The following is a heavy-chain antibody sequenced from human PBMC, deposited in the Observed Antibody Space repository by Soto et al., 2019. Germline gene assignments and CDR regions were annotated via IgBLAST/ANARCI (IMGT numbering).Heavy chain of an antibody. V-gene: IGHV4-4*02. D-gene: IGHD6-19*01. Sequence: QVQLQESGPGLVKPSGTLSLTCAVSSGSISSSNWWSWVRQPPGKGLEWIGEIYHSGSTNYNPSLKSRVTLSVDKSKNQFSLKLSSVTAADTAVYYCARGFTGYSSGWSRTGGYYFDYWGQGTLVTVSS. CDR3: ARGFTGYSSGWSRTGGYYFDY. J-gene: IGHJ4*02. CDR2: IYHSGST. CDR1: SGSISSSNW.